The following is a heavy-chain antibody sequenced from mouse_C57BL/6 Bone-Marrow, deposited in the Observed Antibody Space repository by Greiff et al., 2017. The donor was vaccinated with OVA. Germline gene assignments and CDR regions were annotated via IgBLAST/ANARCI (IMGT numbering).Heavy chain of an antibody. V-gene: IGHV3-6*01. Sequence: EVQLVESGPGLVKPSQSLSLTCSVTGYSITSGYYWNWIRQFPGNKLEWMGYISYDGSNNYNPSLKNRISITRATSKNQFFLKLNSVTTEDTATYYCATYRPYYYGSWYFDYWGQGTTLTVSS. D-gene: IGHD1-1*01. CDR2: ISYDGSN. J-gene: IGHJ2*01. CDR1: GYSITSGYY. CDR3: ATYRPYYYGSWYFDY.